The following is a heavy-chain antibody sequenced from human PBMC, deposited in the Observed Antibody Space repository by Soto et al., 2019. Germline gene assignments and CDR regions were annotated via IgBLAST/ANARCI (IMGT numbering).Heavy chain of an antibody. V-gene: IGHV1-69*01. D-gene: IGHD6-13*01. J-gene: IGHJ6*02. CDR2: IIPIFGTA. CDR3: ARGRRVAAAGTLEYYYYGMDV. CDR1: GGTFSSYA. Sequence: QVQLVQSGAEVKKPGSSVKVSCTASGGTFSSYAISWVRQAPGQGLEWMGGIIPIFGTANYAQKFQGRVTITADESTSTAYMELSSLRSEDTAVYYCARGRRVAAAGTLEYYYYGMDVWGQGTTVTVSS.